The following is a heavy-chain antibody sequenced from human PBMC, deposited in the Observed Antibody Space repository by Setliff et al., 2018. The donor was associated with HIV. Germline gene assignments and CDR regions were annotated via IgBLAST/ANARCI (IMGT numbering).Heavy chain of an antibody. J-gene: IGHJ4*02. Sequence: SGPTLVNPTQTLTLACTFSGLSLSSSGVGVGWIRQSPGKALEWLAFIYWNNNKHYSTSLKSRLTVTKDTSKNRVVFTMTNMDPVDTATYYCAYSGRQLRGPYFDFWGQGTPVTVSA. D-gene: IGHD1-1*01. V-gene: IGHV2-5*01. CDR2: IYWNNNK. CDR1: GLSLSSSGVG. CDR3: AYSGRQLRGPYFDF.